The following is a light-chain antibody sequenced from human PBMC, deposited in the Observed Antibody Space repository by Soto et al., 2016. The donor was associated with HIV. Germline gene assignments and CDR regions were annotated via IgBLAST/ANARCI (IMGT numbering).Light chain of an antibody. CDR1: QDIFNY. J-gene: IGKJ4*01. CDR3: QSITMTSR. CDR2: AAI. V-gene: IGKV1-27*01. Sequence: DIQLTQSPSSLSASIGDTVSITCRASQDIFNYLAWYQQKPGEVPKLLIFAAISLHSGVPSRFSGRGSGTQFTLTISSLQPEXIGTYYCQSITMTSRFGGGTKVE.